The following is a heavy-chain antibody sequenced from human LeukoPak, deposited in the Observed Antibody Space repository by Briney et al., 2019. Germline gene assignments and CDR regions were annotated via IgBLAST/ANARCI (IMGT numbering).Heavy chain of an antibody. CDR1: GYTFTSYG. J-gene: IGHJ5*02. Sequence: GASVKVSCKASGYTFTSYGISWVRQAPGQGLEWMGWMNPNSGETGFAQNFQGRVTLTKNSSITTAYMELSSLTSEDTAVYYCARGDPWGLDPWGQGTLVSVSS. CDR3: ARGDPWGLDP. V-gene: IGHV1-8*02. CDR2: MNPNSGET. D-gene: IGHD7-27*01.